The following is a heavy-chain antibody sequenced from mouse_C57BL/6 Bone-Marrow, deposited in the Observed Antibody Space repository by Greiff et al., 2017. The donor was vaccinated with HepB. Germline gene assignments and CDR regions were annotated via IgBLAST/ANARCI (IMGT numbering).Heavy chain of an antibody. V-gene: IGHV1-42*01. CDR2: INPSTGGT. D-gene: IGHD1-1*01. Sequence: EVQLQQSGPELVKPGASVKISCKASGYSFTGYYMNWVKQSPEKSLEWIGEINPSTGGTTYNQKFKAKATLTVDKSSSTAYMQLKSLTSEDSAVYYCRYYGSSYEYFDVWGTGTTVTVSS. CDR3: RYYGSSYEYFDV. CDR1: GYSFTGYY. J-gene: IGHJ1*03.